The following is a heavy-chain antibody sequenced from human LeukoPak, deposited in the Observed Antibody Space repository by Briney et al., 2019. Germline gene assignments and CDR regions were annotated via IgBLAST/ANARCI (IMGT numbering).Heavy chain of an antibody. V-gene: IGHV3-21*01. Sequence: GGSLRLSCAASGFTFDDYAMHWVRQAPGKGLEWVSSISSSSSYIYYADSVKGRFTISRDNAKNSLYLQMNSLRAEDTAVYYCARDWDYGMDVWGQGTTVTVSS. CDR2: ISSSSSYI. D-gene: IGHD3-16*01. CDR3: ARDWDYGMDV. CDR1: GFTFDDYA. J-gene: IGHJ6*02.